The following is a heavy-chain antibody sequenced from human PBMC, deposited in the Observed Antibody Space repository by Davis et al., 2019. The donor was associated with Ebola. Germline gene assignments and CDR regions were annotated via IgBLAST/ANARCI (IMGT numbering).Heavy chain of an antibody. CDR2: ISTYNGNT. Sequence: ASVKVSCKASGYTFTSYGISWVRQAPGQGLEWMGWISTYNGNTNYAQKLQGRVTMTTDTSTSTAYMELRSLRSDDTAVYYCARDSPYSSSWSGVDYWGQGTLVTVSS. J-gene: IGHJ4*02. CDR3: ARDSPYSSSWSGVDY. V-gene: IGHV1-18*01. CDR1: GYTFTSYG. D-gene: IGHD6-13*01.